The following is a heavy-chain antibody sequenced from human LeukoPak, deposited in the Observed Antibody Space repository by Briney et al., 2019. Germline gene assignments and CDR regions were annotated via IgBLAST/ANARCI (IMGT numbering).Heavy chain of an antibody. V-gene: IGHV4-39*07. CDR2: IFYSGST. Sequence: PSETLSLTCTVSSGSISTSNYYWGWVRQPPGKALEWIGNIFYSGSTYYSPSLKSRVTISLDTSKNQFSLKLSSVTAADTAVYYCARGYSYGLWYFDYWGQGTLVTVSS. CDR1: SGSISTSNYY. CDR3: ARGYSYGLWYFDY. J-gene: IGHJ4*02. D-gene: IGHD5-18*01.